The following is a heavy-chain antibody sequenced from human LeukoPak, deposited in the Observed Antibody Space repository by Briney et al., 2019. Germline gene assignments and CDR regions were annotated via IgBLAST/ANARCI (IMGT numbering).Heavy chain of an antibody. J-gene: IGHJ6*02. CDR2: IYTSGST. Sequence: GGSLRLSCVASEFTVSSNYMNWVRQAPGKGLEWVSFIYTSGSTYYADSVGGRFTISRDNSKNTLYLEMNSLRAEDTAVYYCARVGTTVSTNYYGMDVWGQGTTVTVSS. CDR3: ARVGTTVSTNYYGMDV. D-gene: IGHD4-11*01. CDR1: EFTVSSNY. V-gene: IGHV3-66*02.